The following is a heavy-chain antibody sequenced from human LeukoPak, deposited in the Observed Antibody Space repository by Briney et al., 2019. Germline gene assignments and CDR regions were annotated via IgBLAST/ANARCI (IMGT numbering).Heavy chain of an antibody. D-gene: IGHD4-11*01. Sequence: PGGSLRLSCAASGFTFRSYAMSWVRQAPGKGLEWVSAFSGSGGSTFYADSVKGRFSRSRDNSKNTLYRQMNSLRAEDTAVYYCAKTVGLLLGGPFDYSNPPWFDPWGQGTLVTVSS. V-gene: IGHV3-23*01. CDR3: AKTVGLLLGGPFDYSNPPWFDP. CDR1: GFTFRSYA. J-gene: IGHJ5*02. CDR2: FSGSGGST.